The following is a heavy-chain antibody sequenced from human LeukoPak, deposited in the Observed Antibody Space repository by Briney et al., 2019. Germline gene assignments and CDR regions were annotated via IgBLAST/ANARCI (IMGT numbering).Heavy chain of an antibody. CDR1: GFTFGDYA. CDR2: IRSKAYGGTT. J-gene: IGHJ3*02. Sequence: GGSLRLSCTASGFTFGDYAMSWFRQAPGKGLEWVGFIRSKAYGGTTEYAASVKGRFTISRDNAKNSLYLQMNSLRAEDTALYYCAKDMRRMDYYDSSGYYYEGAFDIWGQGTMVTVSS. V-gene: IGHV3-49*03. D-gene: IGHD3-22*01. CDR3: AKDMRRMDYYDSSGYYYEGAFDI.